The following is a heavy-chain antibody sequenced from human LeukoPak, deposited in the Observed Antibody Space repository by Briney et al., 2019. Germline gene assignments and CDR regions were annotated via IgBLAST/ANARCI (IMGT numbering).Heavy chain of an antibody. Sequence: GGSLRLSCAASGFTFSSYAMSWVRQAPGKGLEWVSAISGSGGSTYYADSVKGRFTISRDNAKNSLYLQMNSLRAEDTAVYYCARDLYSGSYYGYWGQGTLVTVSS. CDR3: ARDLYSGSYYGY. CDR1: GFTFSSYA. CDR2: ISGSGGST. D-gene: IGHD1-26*01. J-gene: IGHJ4*02. V-gene: IGHV3-23*01.